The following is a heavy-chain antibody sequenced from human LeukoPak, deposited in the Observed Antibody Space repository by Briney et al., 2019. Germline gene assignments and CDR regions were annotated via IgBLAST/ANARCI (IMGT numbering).Heavy chain of an antibody. CDR1: GYTFTGYY. CDR3: ARDYCSSTSCYRYFQH. J-gene: IGHJ1*01. D-gene: IGHD2-2*02. Sequence: ASVKVSCKASGYTFTGYYMHWVRQAPGQGLEWMGWIDPNSGGTNYAQKFQGRVTMTRDTSISTAYMELSRLRSDDTAVYYCARDYCSSTSCYRYFQHWGWGNLVTV. V-gene: IGHV1-2*02. CDR2: IDPNSGGT.